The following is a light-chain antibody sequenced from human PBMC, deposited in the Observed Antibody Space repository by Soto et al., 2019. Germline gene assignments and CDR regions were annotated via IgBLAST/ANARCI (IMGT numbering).Light chain of an antibody. CDR2: DNN. CDR3: GTWDSSVSASNYV. CDR1: NSNIGNNY. J-gene: IGLJ1*01. Sequence: QSVLTQPRSVSAAPGQKVTISCSGSNSNIGNNYVSWYRQLPGTAPKLLIYDNNKRPSGVPDRFSGSKSGTSATLGITGLQTGDEADYYCGTWDSSVSASNYVFGSGTKVTVL. V-gene: IGLV1-51*01.